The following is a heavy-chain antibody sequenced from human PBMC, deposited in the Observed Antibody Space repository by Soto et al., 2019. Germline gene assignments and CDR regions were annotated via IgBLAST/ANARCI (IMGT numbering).Heavy chain of an antibody. CDR2: ISSSSSYI. CDR1: GFTFSSYS. V-gene: IGHV3-21*01. J-gene: IGHJ4*02. D-gene: IGHD6-19*01. CDR3: ARVLAVAVADY. Sequence: GGSLSLSCAASGFTFSSYSMNWVRQAPGKGLEWVSSISSSSSYIYYADSVKGRFTISRDNAKNSLYLQMNSLRAEDTAVYYCARVLAVAVADYWGQGTLVTVSS.